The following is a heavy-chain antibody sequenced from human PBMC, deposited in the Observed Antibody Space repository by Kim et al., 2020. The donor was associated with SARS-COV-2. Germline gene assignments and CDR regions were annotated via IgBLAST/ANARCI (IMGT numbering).Heavy chain of an antibody. CDR3: ARSDANYDILTGYPRFNWFDP. V-gene: IGHV4-31*03. Sequence: SDTLSLTCTVSGGSISSGGYYWSWIRQHPGKGLEWIGYIYYSGSTYYNPSLKSRVTISVDTSKNQFSLKLSSVTAADTAVYYCARSDANYDILTGYPRFNWFDPWGQGTLVTVSS. J-gene: IGHJ5*02. CDR1: GGSISSGGYY. CDR2: IYYSGST. D-gene: IGHD3-9*01.